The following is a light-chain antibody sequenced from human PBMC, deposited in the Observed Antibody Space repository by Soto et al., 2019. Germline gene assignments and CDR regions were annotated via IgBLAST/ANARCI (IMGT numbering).Light chain of an antibody. V-gene: IGKV3-11*01. Sequence: EIVLTQSPATLSLSPGEGATLSCRASQSVSSYLAWYPQKPGQAPRLPIYDASNRATGIPARFSGSGSRTDFTLTISSLEPEDFAVYYCQQRSNWPRTFGQGTKVDIK. CDR3: QQRSNWPRT. J-gene: IGKJ1*01. CDR1: QSVSSY. CDR2: DAS.